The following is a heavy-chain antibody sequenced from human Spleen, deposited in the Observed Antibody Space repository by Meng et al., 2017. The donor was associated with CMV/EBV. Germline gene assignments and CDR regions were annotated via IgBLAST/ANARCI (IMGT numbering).Heavy chain of an antibody. CDR1: GSVTSGTYY. D-gene: IGHD6-19*01. J-gene: IGHJ4*02. V-gene: IGHV4-61*01. CDR2: IYFRGGT. CDR3: AREDPLDYHRSSGSPV. Sequence: GSVTSGTYYWSWSRQPPGKGLQWLGYIYFRGGTTYNPSLQSRATISVDTSKNQISLELSSVTAADTAVYYCAREDPLDYHRSSGSPVWGRGTLVTVSS.